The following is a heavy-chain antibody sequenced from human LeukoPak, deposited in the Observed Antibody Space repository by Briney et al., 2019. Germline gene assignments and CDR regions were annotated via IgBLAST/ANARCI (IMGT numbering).Heavy chain of an antibody. J-gene: IGHJ5*02. CDR2: INPNSGGT. CDR1: GYTFTGYY. V-gene: IGHV1-2*02. CDR3: ARVVVVPAAIEGAGNWFDP. Sequence: GASVKVSCKASGYTFTGYYMHWVRQAPGQGLEWMGWINPNSGGTNYAQKFQGRVTMTRDTSISTAYMELSRLRSDDTAVYYCARVVVVPAAIEGAGNWFDPWGQGTLVTVSS. D-gene: IGHD2-2*02.